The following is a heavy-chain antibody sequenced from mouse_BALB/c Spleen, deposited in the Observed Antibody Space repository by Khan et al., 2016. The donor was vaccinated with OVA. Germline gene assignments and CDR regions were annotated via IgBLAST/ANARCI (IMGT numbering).Heavy chain of an antibody. Sequence: VQLVESGAELVKTSPSVTLSCTVSGYSFTSYYLYWVKQRPGKGLVWMGEINPNNGDSNFNEKFKSQVTMTVDRSTYTAFMQFSTLTSEDSAVYYCTRSCYGSFAYWGQGTTVTVSA. J-gene: IGHJ3*01. CDR1: GYSFTSYY. V-gene: IGHV1S81*02. CDR2: INPNNGDS. CDR3: TRSCYGSFAY. D-gene: IGHD2-2*01.